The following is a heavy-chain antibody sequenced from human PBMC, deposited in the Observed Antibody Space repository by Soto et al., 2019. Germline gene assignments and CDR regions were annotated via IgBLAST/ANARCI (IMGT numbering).Heavy chain of an antibody. CDR1: RFTFSNFA. CDR2: ISSDGSDK. CDR3: AHLSGYLGNDFDF. J-gene: IGHJ3*01. V-gene: IGHV3-30*03. Sequence: QVHLVESGGGVVQPGRSLRLSCAASRFTFSNFAMHWVRQAPGKGLEWVAVISSDGSDKNYADSVKGRFTISRDNSRNTLYLQMDSLKAVDTAVDYCAHLSGYLGNDFDFWGQGTMVIVSS. D-gene: IGHD5-12*01.